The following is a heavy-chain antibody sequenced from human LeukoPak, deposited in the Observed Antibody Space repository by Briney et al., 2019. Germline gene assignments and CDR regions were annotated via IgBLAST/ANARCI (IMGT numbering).Heavy chain of an antibody. Sequence: GGSLRLSCAASGFTFSSYSMNWVRQAPGKGLEWVSSISSSSSYIYYADSVKGRFTISRDNAKNSLYLQMNSLRAEDTAVYYCAREGDRYCSSTSCPFDYWGQGTLVTVSS. CDR1: GFTFSSYS. D-gene: IGHD2-2*01. V-gene: IGHV3-21*01. J-gene: IGHJ4*02. CDR2: ISSSSSYI. CDR3: AREGDRYCSSTSCPFDY.